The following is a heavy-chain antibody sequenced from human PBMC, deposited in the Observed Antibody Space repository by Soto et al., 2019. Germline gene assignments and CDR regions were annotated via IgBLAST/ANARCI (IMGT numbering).Heavy chain of an antibody. CDR3: ASRIAVAVDAFDL. Sequence: SETLSLTCTVSGGSISSSSYYWGWIRQPPGKGLEWIGSIYYSGSTYYNPAPKSRVTISVDTSKNQFSLKLSSVTAADTAVYYCASRIAVAVDAFDLWGQGTMVTVSS. J-gene: IGHJ3*01. CDR2: IYYSGST. CDR1: GGSISSSSYY. V-gene: IGHV4-39*01. D-gene: IGHD6-19*01.